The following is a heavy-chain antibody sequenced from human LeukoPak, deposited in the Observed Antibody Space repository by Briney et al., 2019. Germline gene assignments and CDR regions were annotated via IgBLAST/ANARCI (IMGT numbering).Heavy chain of an antibody. D-gene: IGHD3-22*01. V-gene: IGHV3-11*04. J-gene: IGHJ5*02. CDR3: ARVGIPAGWLWSINWFDP. Sequence: GGSLRLSCAASGFTFSDYYMSWIRQAPGKGLEWVSYISSSGSTIYYADSVKGRFTISRDNAKNSLYLQMNSLRAEDTAVYYCARVGIPAGWLWSINWFDPWGQGTLVTVSS. CDR2: ISSSGSTI. CDR1: GFTFSDYY.